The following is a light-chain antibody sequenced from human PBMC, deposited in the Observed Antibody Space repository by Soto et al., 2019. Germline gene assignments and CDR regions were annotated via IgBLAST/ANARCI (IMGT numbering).Light chain of an antibody. CDR2: AVT. V-gene: IGLV2-14*01. CDR3: SSVTSSTTLL. Sequence: QSALTQPASVSGSPGQSITISCTGTATDVGAYNYVSWYQQHPGSAPKLIIYAVTDRPSGVADRFSGTKSGDTSSLTISVLHAEDEAYYYCSSVTSSTTLLFGGGTKLTVL. CDR1: ATDVGAYNY. J-gene: IGLJ2*01.